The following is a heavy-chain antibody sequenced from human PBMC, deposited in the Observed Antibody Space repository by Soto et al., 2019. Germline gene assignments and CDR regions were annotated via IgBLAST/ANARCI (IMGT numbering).Heavy chain of an antibody. Sequence: QVQLQESGPGLVKPSQTLSLTCTVSGGSISSGGTYWTWIRQHPGKGLEWIGYIYHTGSTYYNPSLKSRVTISVDTSNNQFSLKLRSVTAADTAVYYCARSGVGDFDYWGQGTPVTVSS. J-gene: IGHJ4*02. CDR2: IYHTGST. D-gene: IGHD3-10*01. CDR1: GGSISSGGTY. V-gene: IGHV4-31*03. CDR3: ARSGVGDFDY.